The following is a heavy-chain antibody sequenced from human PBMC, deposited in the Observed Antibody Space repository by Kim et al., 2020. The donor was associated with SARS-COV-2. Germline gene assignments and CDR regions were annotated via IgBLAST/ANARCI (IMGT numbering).Heavy chain of an antibody. CDR2: INPSGGST. CDR3: ARTSGSYNCFYP. Sequence: ASVKVSCKASGYTFTSYYMHWVRQAPGQGLEWMGIINPSGGSTSYAQKFQGRVTMTRDTSTSTVYMELSSLRSEDTAVYYCARTSGSYNCFYPWGQGTLVTLSS. J-gene: IGHJ5*02. CDR1: GYTFTSYY. D-gene: IGHD1-26*01. V-gene: IGHV1-46*01.